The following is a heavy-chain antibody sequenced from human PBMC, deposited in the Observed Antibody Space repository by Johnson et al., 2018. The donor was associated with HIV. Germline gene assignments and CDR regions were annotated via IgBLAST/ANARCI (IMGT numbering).Heavy chain of an antibody. CDR3: ARERYGSQAIDGFDI. J-gene: IGHJ3*02. Sequence: QVQLVESGGGVVQPGRSLRLSCAASGFTFSRYAIHWVRQAPGKGLEWVAVISYHGSNKYYADSVKGRFTISRDNSKNTLYLQMNSLRAEDTAVYYCARERYGSQAIDGFDIWGQGTMVTVSS. V-gene: IGHV3-30-3*01. D-gene: IGHD2-15*01. CDR2: ISYHGSNK. CDR1: GFTFSRYA.